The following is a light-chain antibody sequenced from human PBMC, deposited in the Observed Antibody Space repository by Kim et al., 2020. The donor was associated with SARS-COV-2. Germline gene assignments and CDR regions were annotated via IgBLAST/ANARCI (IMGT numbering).Light chain of an antibody. CDR3: SSYTSSSTFV. Sequence: GQSIHIACTGTSMEVGGDNYVSWYQQHPGKAPKLMIYDVTNRPSGVSNRFSGSKPGNTASLTISGLQAEDEADYYCSSYTSSSTFVFGTGTQLTVL. J-gene: IGLJ1*01. CDR1: SMEVGGDNY. CDR2: DVT. V-gene: IGLV2-14*03.